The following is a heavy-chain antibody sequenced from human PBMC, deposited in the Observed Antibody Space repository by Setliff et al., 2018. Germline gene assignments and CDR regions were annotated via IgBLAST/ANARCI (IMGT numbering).Heavy chain of an antibody. V-gene: IGHV4-59*01. CDR3: AKERGEMDS. CDR2: IYYSGST. J-gene: IGHJ4*02. CDR1: GDSMSFSY. Sequence: SETLSLTCSVSGDSMSFSYWSWIRQPPGKGLEWIGYIYYSGSTDSHPSLKSRVSISIDTSKNQFSLNVRSVTAADTAIYYCAKERGEMDSWGQGILVTVSS.